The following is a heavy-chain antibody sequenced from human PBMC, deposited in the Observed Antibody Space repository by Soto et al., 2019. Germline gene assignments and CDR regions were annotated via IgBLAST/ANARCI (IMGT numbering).Heavy chain of an antibody. CDR1: GGSFSDYY. CDR2: INHSEST. V-gene: IGHV4-34*01. D-gene: IGHD1-26*01. CDR3: ARGRVGATHWNWFDA. J-gene: IGHJ5*01. Sequence: SETLSLTCAVYGGSFSDYYWNWIRQPPGKGLEWIGEINHSESTNYNPSLKSRVTISVDTSKNQFSLQLSSVTAADTAVYYCARGRVGATHWNWFDAWGDGSLVNVSS.